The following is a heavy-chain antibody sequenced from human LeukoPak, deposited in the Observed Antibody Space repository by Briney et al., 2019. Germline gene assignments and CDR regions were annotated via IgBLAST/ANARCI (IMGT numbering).Heavy chain of an antibody. V-gene: IGHV1-69*06. D-gene: IGHD3-22*01. Sequence: GASVKVSCKASGGTFSSYAISWVRQAPGQGLEWMGGIIPIFGTANYAQKFQGRVTITADKSTSTAYMELSSLRSEDTAVYYCALYYYDSSGYSEPLPFDYWGQGTLVTVSS. J-gene: IGHJ4*02. CDR3: ALYYYDSSGYSEPLPFDY. CDR2: IIPIFGTA. CDR1: GGTFSSYA.